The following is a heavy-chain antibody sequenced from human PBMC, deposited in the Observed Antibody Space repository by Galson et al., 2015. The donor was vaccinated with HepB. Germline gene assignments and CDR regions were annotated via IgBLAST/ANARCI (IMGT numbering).Heavy chain of an antibody. Sequence: SVKVSCKASGYTFTSYYMHWVRQAPGQGLEWMGIINPSGGSTSYAQKLQGRVTMTRDTSTSTVYMELSSLRSEDTAVYYCARTYYDILTGYYYFDYWGQGTLVTVSS. CDR1: GYTFTSYY. V-gene: IGHV1-46*04. J-gene: IGHJ4*02. CDR2: INPSGGST. D-gene: IGHD3-9*01. CDR3: ARTYYDILTGYYYFDY.